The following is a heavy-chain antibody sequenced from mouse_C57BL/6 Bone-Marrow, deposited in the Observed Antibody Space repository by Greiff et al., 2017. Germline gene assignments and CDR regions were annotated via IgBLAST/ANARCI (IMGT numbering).Heavy chain of an antibody. D-gene: IGHD2-5*01. Sequence: VQLQQSGTVLARPGASVKMSCKTSGYTFTSYWMHWVKQRPGQGLEWIGAIYPGNSDTSYNQKFKGKAKLTAVTSASTAYMELSSLTNEDSAVYYCTPLLYYSNFWFAYWGQGTLVTVSA. CDR2: IYPGNSDT. V-gene: IGHV1-5*01. CDR3: TPLLYYSNFWFAY. CDR1: GYTFTSYW. J-gene: IGHJ3*01.